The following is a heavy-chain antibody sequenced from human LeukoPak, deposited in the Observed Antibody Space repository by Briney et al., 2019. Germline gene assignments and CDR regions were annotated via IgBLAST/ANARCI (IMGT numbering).Heavy chain of an antibody. V-gene: IGHV3-53*01. D-gene: IGHD1-26*01. Sequence: GGSLRLSCAASGFTVNGNYMSWVRQAPGKGLEWVSVISTGGTTYYADSVKGRFTISRDNSKTTLYLQMNSLRAEDTAVYYCARGGDIVGGIRSAFDIWGQGTLVTVSS. CDR3: ARGGDIVGGIRSAFDI. CDR2: ISTGGTT. CDR1: GFTVNGNY. J-gene: IGHJ3*02.